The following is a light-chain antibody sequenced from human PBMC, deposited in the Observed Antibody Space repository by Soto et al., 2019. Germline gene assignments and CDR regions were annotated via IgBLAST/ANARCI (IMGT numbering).Light chain of an antibody. V-gene: IGKV3-11*01. CDR3: QQRSNWPIT. Sequence: EIVLTQSPATLSLSPGERATLSCRASQSVSSYLAWYQQKPGQAPRLLIYDASNRATGVPARFSGSGSGTDFTLTISRLEPEDFAVYYCQQRSNWPITFGRGPKVEIK. J-gene: IGKJ4*01. CDR1: QSVSSY. CDR2: DAS.